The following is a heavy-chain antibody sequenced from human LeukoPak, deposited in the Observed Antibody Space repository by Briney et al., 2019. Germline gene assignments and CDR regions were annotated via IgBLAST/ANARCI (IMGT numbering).Heavy chain of an antibody. Sequence: SQTLSLTCAISGDSVSSDNAAWNWLRQSPSIGLEWLGRTYYRSKWSNDYAVSVKSRITINPDTSKNQFSLQRTSLTPEDTAVYYCLREYTYGRFDYWGQGALVTVSS. CDR2: TYYRSKWSN. CDR1: GDSVSSDNAA. V-gene: IGHV6-1*01. D-gene: IGHD3-10*01. J-gene: IGHJ4*02. CDR3: LREYTYGRFDY.